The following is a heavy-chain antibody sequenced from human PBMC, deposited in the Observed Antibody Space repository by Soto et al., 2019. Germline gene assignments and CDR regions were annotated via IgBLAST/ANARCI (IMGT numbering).Heavy chain of an antibody. CDR3: ANDGGCSSTSCRGLQLSY. CDR2: ISYDGSNK. CDR1: GFTFSSYG. J-gene: IGHJ4*02. D-gene: IGHD2-2*01. Sequence: GGSLRLSCAASGFTFSSYGMHWVRQAPGKGLEWVAVISYDGSNKYYADSVKGRFTISRDNSKNTLYLQMNSLRAEDTAVYYCANDGGCSSTSCRGLQLSYWGQGTLVTVSS. V-gene: IGHV3-30*18.